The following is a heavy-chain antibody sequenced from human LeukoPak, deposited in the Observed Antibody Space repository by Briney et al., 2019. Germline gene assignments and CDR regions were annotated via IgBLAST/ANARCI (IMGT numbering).Heavy chain of an antibody. Sequence: SVKVSCKASGGTFSSYAISWVRQAPGQGLEWMGGIIPIFGTANYAQKFQGRVTITADKSTSTAYMELSSLRSEDTAVYYCARVPVLRYCSSTSCFNPGGGAFDIWGQGTMVTVPS. CDR2: IIPIFGTA. J-gene: IGHJ3*02. D-gene: IGHD2-2*01. CDR3: ARVPVLRYCSSTSCFNPGGGAFDI. V-gene: IGHV1-69*06. CDR1: GGTFSSYA.